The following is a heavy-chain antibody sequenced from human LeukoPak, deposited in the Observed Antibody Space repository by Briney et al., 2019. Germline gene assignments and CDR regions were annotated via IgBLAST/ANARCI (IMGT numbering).Heavy chain of an antibody. CDR2: MNPNSGNT. D-gene: IGHD2-2*01. Sequence: ASVKVSCKASGYTSTSYDINWVRQATGQGLEWMGWMNPNSGNTGYAQKFQGRVTMTRNTSISTAYMELSSLRSEDTAVYYCARGRYCSSTSCYFGYYYYGMDVWGQGTTVTVSS. V-gene: IGHV1-8*01. CDR3: ARGRYCSSTSCYFGYYYYGMDV. CDR1: GYTSTSYD. J-gene: IGHJ6*02.